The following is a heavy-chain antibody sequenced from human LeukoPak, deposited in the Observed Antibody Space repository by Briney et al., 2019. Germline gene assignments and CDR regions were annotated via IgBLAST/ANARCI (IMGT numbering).Heavy chain of an antibody. Sequence: PGGSLRLSCAASGFTFSSYEMNWVRQAPGKGLEFVSSIHSNGITTYYGNSVKGRFTVSRDNSKNTVYLQMGSLREEDMAVYYCARTQQWLATGGWYWFDTWGQGTLVTVTS. CDR3: ARTQQWLATGGWYWFDT. CDR2: IHSNGITT. V-gene: IGHV3-64*01. J-gene: IGHJ5*02. D-gene: IGHD6-19*01. CDR1: GFTFSSYE.